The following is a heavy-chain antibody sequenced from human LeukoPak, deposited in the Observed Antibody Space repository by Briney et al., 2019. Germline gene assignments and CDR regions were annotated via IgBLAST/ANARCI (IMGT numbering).Heavy chain of an antibody. V-gene: IGHV3-7*01. D-gene: IGHD3-9*01. Sequence: HPGGSLRLSCAASGFTFSSYWMSWVRQAPGKGLEWVANIKQDGSEKYYVDSVKGRFTISRDNAKNSLYLQMNSLRAEDTAVYYCARDSRIRSLTRYYYYYMDVWGKGTTVTVSS. CDR3: ARDSRIRSLTRYYYYYMDV. CDR2: IKQDGSEK. CDR1: GFTFSSYW. J-gene: IGHJ6*03.